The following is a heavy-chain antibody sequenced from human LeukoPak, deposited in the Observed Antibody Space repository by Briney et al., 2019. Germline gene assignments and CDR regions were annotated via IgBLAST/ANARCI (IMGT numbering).Heavy chain of an antibody. Sequence: ASVKVSSTASGYTFTIYGISWVRQAPGQGLGWMGWISAYNGNTNDAQKLQGRVTMTTDTSTSTAYMELRSLRSDDTAVYYCARGFRDAFDAFEIWGQGTMVTVSS. D-gene: IGHD5-24*01. J-gene: IGHJ3*02. V-gene: IGHV1-18*01. CDR1: GYTFTIYG. CDR2: ISAYNGNT. CDR3: ARGFRDAFDAFEI.